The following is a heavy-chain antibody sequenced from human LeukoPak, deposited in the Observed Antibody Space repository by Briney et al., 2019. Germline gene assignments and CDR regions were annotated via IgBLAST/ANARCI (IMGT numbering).Heavy chain of an antibody. V-gene: IGHV1-46*01. CDR3: ARTFSIASAGRNDY. J-gene: IGHJ4*02. CDR1: GYTFTSYY. CDR2: INPSGGST. Sequence: ASVKVSCKASGYTFTSYYIHWVRQAPGQGLQWMGLINPSGGSTSYAQKFQGRVTMTRDTSTSTVFMELSSLTSEDTAVYYSARTFSIASAGRNDYWGQGTLVTVSS. D-gene: IGHD6-13*01.